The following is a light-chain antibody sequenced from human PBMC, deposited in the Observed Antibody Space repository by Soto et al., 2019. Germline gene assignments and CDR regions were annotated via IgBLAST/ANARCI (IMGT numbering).Light chain of an antibody. Sequence: EIVLTQSPATLSLSPGERATLSCRASQSVSSYLAWYQQKPGQAPRLLIYDASNRATGIPARFSGSGSGTDFTLTISSLEPEDFAVYYCQQSHSAPPTFGGGTKVEIK. CDR2: DAS. CDR3: QQSHSAPPT. V-gene: IGKV3-11*01. CDR1: QSVSSY. J-gene: IGKJ4*01.